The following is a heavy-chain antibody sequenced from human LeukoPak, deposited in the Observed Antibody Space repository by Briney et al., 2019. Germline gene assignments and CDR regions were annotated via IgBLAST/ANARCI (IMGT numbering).Heavy chain of an antibody. D-gene: IGHD3-3*01. CDR1: GFTFSSYA. J-gene: IGHJ5*02. Sequence: HPGGSLRLSCAASGFTFSSYAMSWVRQAPGKGLEWVSAISGSGGSTYYADSVKGRFTISRDNSKSTLYLQMNSLRAEDTAVYYCAKDRSDYDFWSGPNWFDPWGQGTLVTVSS. CDR2: ISGSGGST. V-gene: IGHV3-23*01. CDR3: AKDRSDYDFWSGPNWFDP.